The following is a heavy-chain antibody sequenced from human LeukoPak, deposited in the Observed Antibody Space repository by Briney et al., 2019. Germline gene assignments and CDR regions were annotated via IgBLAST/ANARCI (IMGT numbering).Heavy chain of an antibody. CDR2: IYYTGST. V-gene: IGHV4-59*01. CDR1: GGSISSYH. CDR3: TRSLGVVIHGGMDV. D-gene: IGHD3-3*01. Sequence: SETLSLTCTVSGGSISSYHWSWIRQPPGKGLEWIGHIYYTGSTSYNPSLKSRVTISLDTSKNQFSLKLSSVTAADTAVHYCTRSLGVVIHGGMDVWGQGTTVTVSS. J-gene: IGHJ6*02.